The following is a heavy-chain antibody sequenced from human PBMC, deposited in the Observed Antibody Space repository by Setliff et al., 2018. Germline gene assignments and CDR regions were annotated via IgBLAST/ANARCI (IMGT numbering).Heavy chain of an antibody. D-gene: IGHD3-10*01. CDR2: INTNTGNP. CDR1: GYTLTNYY. V-gene: IGHV7-4-1*02. Sequence: ASVKVSCKASGYTLTNYYMHWVRQAPGQGLEWMGWINTNTGNPVYAQGFTGRFVFSLDTSVSTAYLQISSLKAEDTAIYYCARGSRFGTIVYKGDYYMDVWGKGTTVTVSS. J-gene: IGHJ6*03. CDR3: ARGSRFGTIVYKGDYYMDV.